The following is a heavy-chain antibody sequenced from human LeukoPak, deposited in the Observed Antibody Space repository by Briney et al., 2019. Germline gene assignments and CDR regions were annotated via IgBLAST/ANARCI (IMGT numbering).Heavy chain of an antibody. CDR1: GFTFSSYW. J-gene: IGHJ6*02. D-gene: IGHD3-16*01. V-gene: IGHV3-7*01. CDR3: ARDTRVGQYLGYYYYGMDV. Sequence: GGSLRLSCAASGFTFSSYWMSWVRQAPGKGLEWVANIKQDGSEKYYVDSVKGRFTISRDNAKNSLYLQMNSLRAEGTAVYYCARDTRVGQYLGYYYYGMDVWGQGTTVTVSS. CDR2: IKQDGSEK.